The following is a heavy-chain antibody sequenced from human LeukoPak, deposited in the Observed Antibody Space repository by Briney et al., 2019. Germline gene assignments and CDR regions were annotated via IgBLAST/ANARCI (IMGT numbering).Heavy chain of an antibody. CDR3: AKDAQRGFDYSNSLEY. J-gene: IGHJ4*02. V-gene: IGHV3-33*06. D-gene: IGHD4-11*01. CDR2: IWSDGTNQ. CDR1: GFTFSHYG. Sequence: RAGGSLGLSCAASGFTFSHYGFHWVRQAPGKGLEWVAVIWSDGTNQFYADSVKGRFTISRDSSQKTVYVEMHSLRTEDTAMYYCAKDAQRGFDYSNSLEYWGPGTLVTVSS.